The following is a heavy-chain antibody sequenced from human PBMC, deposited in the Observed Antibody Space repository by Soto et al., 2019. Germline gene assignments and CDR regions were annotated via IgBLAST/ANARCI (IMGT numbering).Heavy chain of an antibody. V-gene: IGHV3-33*01. J-gene: IGHJ6*02. CDR2: IWYDGSNK. CDR3: ARGYDFWSGYFLNYYGMDV. Sequence: GGSLRLSCAASGFTFSSYGMHWVRQAPGKGLEWVAVIWYDGSNKYYADSVKGRFTISRDNSKNTLYLQMNSLRAEDTAVYYCARGYDFWSGYFLNYYGMDVWGQGTTVTVSS. D-gene: IGHD3-3*01. CDR1: GFTFSSYG.